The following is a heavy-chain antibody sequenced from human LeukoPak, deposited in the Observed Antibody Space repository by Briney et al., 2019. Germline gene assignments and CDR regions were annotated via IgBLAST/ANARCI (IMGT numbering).Heavy chain of an antibody. D-gene: IGHD6-13*01. CDR2: IYHSGST. CDR1: GYSISSGYY. J-gene: IGHJ4*02. V-gene: IGHV4-38-2*02. CDR3: ARGIGYSSSPR. Sequence: PSETLSLTCTVSGYSISSGYYWGWIRQPPGKGLEWIGSIYHSGSTYYNPSLKRRVTISVDTSKNQFSLKLSSVTAADTAVYYCARGIGYSSSPRWGQGTLVTVSS.